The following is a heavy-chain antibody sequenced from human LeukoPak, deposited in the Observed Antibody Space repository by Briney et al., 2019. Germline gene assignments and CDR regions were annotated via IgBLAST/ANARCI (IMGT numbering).Heavy chain of an antibody. J-gene: IGHJ5*02. V-gene: IGHV1-18*01. CDR1: GYTFTSYG. Sequence: ASVKVSCKASGYTFTSYGISWVRQAPGQGLEWMGWISAYNGNTNYAQKLQGRVTMTTDTSTSTAYMELRSLRSDDTAVYYCARGTGYSSRWQPEYNWFDPWGQGTLVTVSS. CDR3: ARGTGYSSRWQPEYNWFDP. CDR2: ISAYNGNT. D-gene: IGHD6-13*01.